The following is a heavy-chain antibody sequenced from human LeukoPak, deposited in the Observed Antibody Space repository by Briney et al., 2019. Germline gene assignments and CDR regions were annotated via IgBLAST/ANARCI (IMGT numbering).Heavy chain of an antibody. Sequence: HPGRSLRLSCAASGFTFSSYGMHWVRQAPGKGLEWVAVISYDGSNKYYADSVKGRFTISRDNSKNTLYLQMNSLRAEDTAVYYCAKDQAPYEYSSTWYFDCWGQGTLVTVSS. CDR3: AKDQAPYEYSSTWYFDC. V-gene: IGHV3-30*18. J-gene: IGHJ4*02. CDR1: GFTFSSYG. D-gene: IGHD6-13*01. CDR2: ISYDGSNK.